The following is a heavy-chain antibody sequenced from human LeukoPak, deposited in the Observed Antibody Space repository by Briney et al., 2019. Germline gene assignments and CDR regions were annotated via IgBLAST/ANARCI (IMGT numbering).Heavy chain of an antibody. D-gene: IGHD3-10*01. CDR1: GYTFTGYY. Sequence: ASVKVSCKASGYTFTGYYMHWVRQAPGQGLEWMGWMNPNSGNTGYAQKFQGRVTMTRNTSISTACMELSSLRSEDTAVYYCARGRRFGELFRYFDPWGQGTLVTVSS. V-gene: IGHV1-8*02. J-gene: IGHJ5*02. CDR2: MNPNSGNT. CDR3: ARGRRFGELFRYFDP.